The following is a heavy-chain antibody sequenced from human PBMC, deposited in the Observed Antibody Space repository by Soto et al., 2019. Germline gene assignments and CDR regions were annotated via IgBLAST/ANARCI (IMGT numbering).Heavy chain of an antibody. V-gene: IGHV1-3*01. J-gene: IGHJ4*02. CDR3: VRDYASDRPVHPDC. Sequence: ASVKVSCKASGYRFTHYVIHWVRQAPGQRLEWMGWIGAGDGKTYYSQNFQGRVTITKDTSASTAYMELSSLISEDTAVYYCVRDYASDRPVHPDCSGPAPLLTVFS. D-gene: IGHD2-2*01. CDR2: IGAGDGKT. CDR1: GYRFTHYV.